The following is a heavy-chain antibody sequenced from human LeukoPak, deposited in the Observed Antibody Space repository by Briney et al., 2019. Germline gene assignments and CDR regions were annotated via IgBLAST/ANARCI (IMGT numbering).Heavy chain of an antibody. J-gene: IGHJ4*02. CDR3: ARVSGYCSDGVCRFDY. CDR1: GGPISSGSYY. CDR2: IYTSGST. Sequence: SGTLSLTCTVSGGPISSGSYYWSWIRQPAGKGLEWIGRIYTSGSTNYNPSLKSRVTISVDTSKNQFSLNLSSVTAADTAVYYCARVSGYCSDGVCRFDYWGQGALVTVSS. D-gene: IGHD2-8*01. V-gene: IGHV4-61*02.